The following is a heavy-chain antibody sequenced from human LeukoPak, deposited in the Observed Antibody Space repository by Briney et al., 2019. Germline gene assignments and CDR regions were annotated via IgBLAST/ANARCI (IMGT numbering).Heavy chain of an antibody. CDR2: ISYTGTYI. CDR3: ARDRRGYDGSRHYYRHFDL. J-gene: IGHJ4*02. CDR1: AFSLNAYN. Sequence: PGGSLRLSCAASAFSLNAYNMNWVRQAPGKGLEWVSSISYTGTYIYYADSVKGRFTISRDNAQNSLYLQMNSLRAEDTAVYFCARDRRGYDGSRHYYRHFDLWGQGTLVTVSS. D-gene: IGHD3-22*01. V-gene: IGHV3-21*01.